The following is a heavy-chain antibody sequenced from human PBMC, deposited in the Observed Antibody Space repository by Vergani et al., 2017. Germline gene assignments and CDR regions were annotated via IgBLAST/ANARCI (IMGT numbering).Heavy chain of an antibody. CDR2: ISGSGGHT. Sequence: EVQLLESGGGLVQPGGSLRLSCAASGFTFSSYAMSWVRQAPGKGLEWVSAISGSGGHTNYAQKFQGRVTMTRDTSTSTVYMELSSLRSEDTAIYYCARGDYGILTGYRYWGQGTLVTVSA. CDR3: ARGDYGILTGYRY. CDR1: GFTFSSYA. V-gene: IGHV3-23*01. D-gene: IGHD3-9*01. J-gene: IGHJ4*02.